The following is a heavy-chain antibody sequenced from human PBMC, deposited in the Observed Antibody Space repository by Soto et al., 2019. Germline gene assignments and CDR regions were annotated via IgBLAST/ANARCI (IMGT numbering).Heavy chain of an antibody. V-gene: IGHV4-34*01. CDR2: INHSGST. D-gene: IGHD6-13*01. Sequence: QVQLQQWGAGLLKPSETLSLTCAVYGGSFSGYYWSWIRQPPGKGLEWIGEINHSGSTNYNPSLKSRVTISVDTSKNQFSLKLSSVTAADTAVYYCARVPDSRTYSSSWYRSPRTYYFDYWGQGTLVTVSS. CDR1: GGSFSGYY. J-gene: IGHJ4*02. CDR3: ARVPDSRTYSSSWYRSPRTYYFDY.